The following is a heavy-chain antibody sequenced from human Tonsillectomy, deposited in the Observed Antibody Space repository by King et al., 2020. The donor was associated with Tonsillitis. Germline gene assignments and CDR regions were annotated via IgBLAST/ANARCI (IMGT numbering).Heavy chain of an antibody. J-gene: IGHJ4*02. CDR2: INHSGST. D-gene: IGHD4-17*01. V-gene: IGHV4-34*01. Sequence: VQLQQWGAGLLKPSETLSLTCAVYGGSFNDNYWIWIRQPPGKGLEWIGEINHSGSTNYNSSLKSRVTISVDTSKNQFSLNLSSVTAADTAVYYCARDPYGPFDYWGQGTLVTVSS. CDR3: ARDPYGPFDY. CDR1: GGSFNDNY.